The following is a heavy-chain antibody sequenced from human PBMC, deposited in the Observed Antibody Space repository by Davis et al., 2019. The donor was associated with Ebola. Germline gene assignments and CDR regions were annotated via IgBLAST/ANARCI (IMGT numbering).Heavy chain of an antibody. D-gene: IGHD3-10*01. CDR1: GGSFSGYY. CDR3: ARVLLLWCMDV. J-gene: IGHJ6*02. Sequence: SETLSLTCAVSGGSFSGYYRSWIRQPPGKGLEWIGYIYYSGSTNYNPSLKSRVTISVDTSKNQFSLKLSSVTAADTAVYYCARVLLLWCMDVWGQGTTVTVSS. CDR2: IYYSGST. V-gene: IGHV4-59*01.